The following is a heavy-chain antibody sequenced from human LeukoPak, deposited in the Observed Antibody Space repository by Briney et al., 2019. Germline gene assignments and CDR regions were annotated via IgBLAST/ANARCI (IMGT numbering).Heavy chain of an antibody. V-gene: IGHV3-23*01. D-gene: IGHD3-22*01. CDR3: AKATTAIVVDNFFDY. J-gene: IGHJ4*02. CDR2: ISGNGGAT. Sequence: GGSLRPSCAASGFTFTSYAMSWVRQAPGKGLEWVSAISGNGGATYYADSVKGRFTISRDNSKNTLHLQMNSLRAEDTALYYCAKATTAIVVDNFFDYWGQGTLVSVSS. CDR1: GFTFTSYA.